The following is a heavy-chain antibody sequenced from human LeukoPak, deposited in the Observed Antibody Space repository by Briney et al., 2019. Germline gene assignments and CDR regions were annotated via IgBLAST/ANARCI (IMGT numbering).Heavy chain of an antibody. CDR3: ARDSHSVYAIFPNWFDP. CDR2: IYYSGST. V-gene: IGHV4-39*07. CDR1: GGSISSSSYY. Sequence: SETLSLTCTVSGGSISSSSYYWGWIRQPPGKGLEWIGSIYYSGSTYYNPSLKSRVTISVDTSKNQFSLKLSSVTAADTAVYYCARDSHSVYAIFPNWFDPWGQGTLVTVSS. J-gene: IGHJ5*02. D-gene: IGHD2-8*01.